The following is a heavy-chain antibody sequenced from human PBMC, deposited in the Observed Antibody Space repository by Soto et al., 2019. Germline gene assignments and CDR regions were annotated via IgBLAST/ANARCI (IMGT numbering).Heavy chain of an antibody. CDR2: ISQSGGT. CDR3: ARGDWATTGDGLGV. CDR1: GASFSGYT. J-gene: IGHJ6*02. V-gene: IGHV4-34*01. D-gene: IGHD4-17*01. Sequence: QVQLQQWGAGLLKPSETLSLTCAVYGASFSGYTWSWVRQPPGKGLEWLGEISQSGGTNYNPSLKSRVTITPDTSKHEFSLRLNSVTAADTAVYYCARGDWATTGDGLGVWGQGTTVTVSS.